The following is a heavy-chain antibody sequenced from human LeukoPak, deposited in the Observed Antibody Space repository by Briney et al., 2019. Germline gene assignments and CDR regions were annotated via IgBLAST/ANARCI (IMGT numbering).Heavy chain of an antibody. CDR3: ARGWGFDF. CDR2: TYHRSKWYN. J-gene: IGHJ4*02. CDR1: GDSVSSTNTA. D-gene: IGHD7-27*01. Sequence: SQTLSLTCAISGDSVSSTNTAWNWIRQSPSRGLEWLGRTYHRSKWYNDYALSLKSRITINPDTSKNQFSLQLNSLTPEDTAVYYCARGWGFDFWGQGTLVTVSS. V-gene: IGHV6-1*01.